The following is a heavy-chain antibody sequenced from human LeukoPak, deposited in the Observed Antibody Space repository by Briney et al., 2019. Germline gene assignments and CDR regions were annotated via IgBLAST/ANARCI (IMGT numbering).Heavy chain of an antibody. Sequence: SQTLSLTCAISGDSVSSKNVAWNWIRQSPSRGLEWLGTTYYRSKWYGDYAVSERGRISINPDTSKNQFSLQLNSVTPEDTAVYYCAREPVPLFFESWGQGTLVTV. CDR1: GDSVSSKNVA. V-gene: IGHV6-1*01. CDR3: AREPVPLFFES. D-gene: IGHD2-2*01. J-gene: IGHJ4*02. CDR2: TYYRSKWYG.